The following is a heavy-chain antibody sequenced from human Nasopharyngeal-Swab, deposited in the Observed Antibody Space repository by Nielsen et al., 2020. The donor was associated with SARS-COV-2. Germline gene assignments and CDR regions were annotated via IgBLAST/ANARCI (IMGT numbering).Heavy chain of an antibody. V-gene: IGHV3-21*01. CDR1: GFTFSSYS. Sequence: GESLKISCAASGFTFSSYSMNWVRQAPGKGLEWVSSISSSSYIYYADSVKGRFTISRDNAKNSLYLQMNSLRAEDTAVYYCARDVGWIQLWQFDYWGQGTLVTVSS. J-gene: IGHJ4*02. CDR3: ARDVGWIQLWQFDY. CDR2: ISSSSYI. D-gene: IGHD5-18*01.